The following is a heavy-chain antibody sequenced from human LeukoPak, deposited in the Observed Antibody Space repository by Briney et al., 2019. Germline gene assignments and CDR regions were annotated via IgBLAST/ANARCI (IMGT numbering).Heavy chain of an antibody. CDR2: IYYSGST. V-gene: IGHV4-39*07. D-gene: IGHD2-2*01. CDR3: ARGAPRRVLGYCSSTSCPTRFFDY. J-gene: IGHJ4*02. Sequence: SETLSLTCTVSGGSISSSSYYWGWIRQPPGKGLEWIGSIYYSGSTYYNPSLKSRVTISVDTSKNQFSLKLSSVTAADTAVYYCARGAPRRVLGYCSSTSCPTRFFDYWGQGTLVTVSS. CDR1: GGSISSSSYY.